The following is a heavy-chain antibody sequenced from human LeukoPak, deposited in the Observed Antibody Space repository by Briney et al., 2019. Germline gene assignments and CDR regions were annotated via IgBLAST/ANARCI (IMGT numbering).Heavy chain of an antibody. Sequence: PSETLSLTCAVYGGSFSGYYWSWIRQPPEKGLEWIGEINHSGSTNYNPSLKSRVTISVDTSKNQFSLKLSSVTAADTAVYYCARGDSSGYYYVFAADAFDIWGQGTMVTVSS. CDR1: GGSFSGYY. V-gene: IGHV4-34*01. J-gene: IGHJ3*02. CDR3: ARGDSSGYYYVFAADAFDI. D-gene: IGHD3-22*01. CDR2: INHSGST.